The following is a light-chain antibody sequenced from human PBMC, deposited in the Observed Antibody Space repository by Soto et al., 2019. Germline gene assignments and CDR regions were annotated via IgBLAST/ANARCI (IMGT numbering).Light chain of an antibody. CDR2: RAS. CDR3: QQSFSIPIT. V-gene: IGKV1-5*03. J-gene: IGKJ5*01. CDR1: QSISSW. Sequence: DIRVTQSPSTVSASVGGRVTITCRASQSISSWLAWYQQKPGKAPKLLIYRASSLEGGVPSRFSGSGSGTDFTLTISSLQPEDFATYYCQQSFSIPITFGQGTRLEIK.